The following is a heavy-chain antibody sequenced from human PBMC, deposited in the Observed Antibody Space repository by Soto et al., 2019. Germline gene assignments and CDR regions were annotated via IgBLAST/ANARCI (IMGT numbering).Heavy chain of an antibody. D-gene: IGHD1-1*01. V-gene: IGHV3-23*01. CDR2: ISGSGGST. CDR3: AKVGERNWYFDL. CDR1: GFTFSSYA. J-gene: IGHJ2*01. Sequence: EVQLLESGGGLVQPGGSLRLSRAASGFTFSSYAMSWVRQAPVKGLEWVSAISGSGGSTYYADSVKGRFTISRDNSKNTLYLQMNSLRAEDTAVYYCAKVGERNWYFDLWGRGTLVTVSS.